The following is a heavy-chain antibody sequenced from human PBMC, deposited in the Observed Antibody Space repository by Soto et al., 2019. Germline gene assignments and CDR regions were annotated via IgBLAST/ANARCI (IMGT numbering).Heavy chain of an antibody. CDR3: ARVTGTYGYYYGMDV. V-gene: IGHV1-3*01. CDR1: GYSFTSYA. Sequence: EASVKVSCKASGYSFTSYAIHWLRQAPGQRLEWMGWISPGNGNTKYSENFQGRVTITRDTSASTAYMELSSLRSEDTAVYYCARVTGTYGYYYGMDVWGQGTTVTVSS. J-gene: IGHJ6*02. CDR2: ISPGNGNT. D-gene: IGHD1-20*01.